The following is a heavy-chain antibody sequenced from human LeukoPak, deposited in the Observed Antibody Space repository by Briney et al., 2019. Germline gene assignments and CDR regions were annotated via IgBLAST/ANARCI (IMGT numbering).Heavy chain of an antibody. CDR1: GYTFTVYY. V-gene: IGHV1-2*02. J-gene: IGHJ4*02. CDR2: INPNSGGT. CDR3: AREQDIVVVPAAYRFDY. D-gene: IGHD2-2*01. Sequence: ASVKVSCKASGYTFTVYYMHWVRQAPGQGLEWMGWINPNSGGTNYAQKFQGRVTMTRDTSISTAYMELSRLRSDDTAVYYCAREQDIVVVPAAYRFDYWGQGTLVTVSS.